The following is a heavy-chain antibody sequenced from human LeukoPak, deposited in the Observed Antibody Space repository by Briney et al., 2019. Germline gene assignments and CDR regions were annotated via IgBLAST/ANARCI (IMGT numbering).Heavy chain of an antibody. CDR2: IYYSGST. CDR3: ARTQGYCSGGSCYYYYGMDV. V-gene: IGHV4-4*02. D-gene: IGHD2-15*01. J-gene: IGHJ6*04. Sequence: SETLSLTCAVSGGSISSSNWWSWVRQPPGKGLEWIGYIYYSGSTNYNPSLKSRVTISVDTSKNQFSLKLSSVTAADTAVYYCARTQGYCSGGSCYYYYGMDVWGKGTTVTVSS. CDR1: GGSISSSNW.